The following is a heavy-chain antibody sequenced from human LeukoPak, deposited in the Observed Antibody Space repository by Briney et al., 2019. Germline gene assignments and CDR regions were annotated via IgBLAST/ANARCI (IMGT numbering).Heavy chain of an antibody. CDR3: ARGIKLYYYDSSGSDWFDP. Sequence: ASVRVSCKASGYTFTSYGISWVRQAPGQGLEWMGWISAHNGNTNYAQKLQGRVTMTTDTSTSTAYMELRSLRSDDTAVYYCARGIKLYYYDSSGSDWFDPWGQGTLVTVSS. CDR2: ISAHNGNT. V-gene: IGHV1-18*01. D-gene: IGHD3-22*01. J-gene: IGHJ5*02. CDR1: GYTFTSYG.